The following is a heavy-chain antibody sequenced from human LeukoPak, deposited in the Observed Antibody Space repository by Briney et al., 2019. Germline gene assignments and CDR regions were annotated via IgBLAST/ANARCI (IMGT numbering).Heavy chain of an antibody. CDR2: IRTTAEGAKYA. Sequence: AGGSLRLSCATSGFSFTDYPMNWVRQAPGKGLEWISNIRTTAEGAKYAYYADSVKGRVTISRDDGKNTLYLHMNSLRDDDTAVYYCARYGANALDYWGQGTLVTVSS. D-gene: IGHD4-23*01. J-gene: IGHJ4*02. CDR3: ARYGANALDY. CDR1: GFSFTDYP. V-gene: IGHV3-48*02.